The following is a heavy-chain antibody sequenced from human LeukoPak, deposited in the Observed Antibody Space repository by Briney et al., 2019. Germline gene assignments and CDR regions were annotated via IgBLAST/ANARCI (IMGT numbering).Heavy chain of an antibody. CDR3: ARDYYDSSGYYYYYYYMDV. CDR1: GYTFTSYA. V-gene: IGHV1-69*05. Sequence: ASVKVSCKASGYTFTSYAISWVRQAPGQGLEWMGGIIPIFGTANYAQKFQGRVTITTDESTSTAYMELSSLRSEDTAVYYCARDYYDSSGYYYYYYYMDVWGKGTTVTVSS. D-gene: IGHD3-22*01. J-gene: IGHJ6*03. CDR2: IIPIFGTA.